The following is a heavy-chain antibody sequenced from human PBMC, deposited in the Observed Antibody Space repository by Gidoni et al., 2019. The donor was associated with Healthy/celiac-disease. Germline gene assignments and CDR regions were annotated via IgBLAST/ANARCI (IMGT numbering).Heavy chain of an antibody. D-gene: IGHD6-19*01. CDR3: AKDRSGIAVAGLDY. J-gene: IGHJ4*02. V-gene: IGHV3-23*01. Sequence: EVQLLESGGGLVQPGGSLRLSCAASGFTFSSYAMSWVRQVPGTGLEWVSAISGSGGSTYYADSVKGRFTISRDNSKNTLYLQMNSLRAEDTAVYYCAKDRSGIAVAGLDYWGQGTLVTVSS. CDR1: GFTFSSYA. CDR2: ISGSGGST.